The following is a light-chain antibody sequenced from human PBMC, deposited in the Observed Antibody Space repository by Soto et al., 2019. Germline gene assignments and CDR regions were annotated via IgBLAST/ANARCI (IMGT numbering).Light chain of an antibody. CDR3: EKYDSYSLT. Sequence: DIQMTQSPSTLSASVGDRVTITCRASQSIRSWLAWYQQKPGQAPKLLIYRASTLESGVPSRFSGSGAGTEFTLVINNLQPDDWAIYYCEKYDSYSLTFGGGTKVGIK. J-gene: IGKJ4*01. CDR1: QSIRSW. V-gene: IGKV1-5*03. CDR2: RAS.